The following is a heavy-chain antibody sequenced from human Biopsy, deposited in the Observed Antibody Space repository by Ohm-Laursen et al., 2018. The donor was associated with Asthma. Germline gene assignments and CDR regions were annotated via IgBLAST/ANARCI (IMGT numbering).Heavy chain of an antibody. CDR3: AREIKTRFSFDD. CDR2: INPNPGDT. CDR1: GYTFSDYY. V-gene: IGHV1-2*06. Sequence: ALVKVSCKDSGYTFSDYYLHWARQAPGPGLEWKGRINPNPGDTISAQGCQGRLTMTRQTSSSTAYVELRKMRSDDTALDYCAREIKTRFSFDDWGQGTLVTVSS. J-gene: IGHJ4*02.